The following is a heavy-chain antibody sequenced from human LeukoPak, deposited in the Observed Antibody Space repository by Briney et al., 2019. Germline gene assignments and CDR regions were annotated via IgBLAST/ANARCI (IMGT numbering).Heavy chain of an antibody. D-gene: IGHD2-15*01. J-gene: IGHJ4*02. Sequence: PGGSLRLSCAASGFTFSSYSKNWVRQAPGKGLEWVSSISSSSSYIYYADSVKGRFTISRDNAKNSLYLQMNSLRAEDTAVYYCARDLIELVGSGGSCYYFDYWGQGTLVTVSS. CDR2: ISSSSSYI. CDR3: ARDLIELVGSGGSCYYFDY. CDR1: GFTFSSYS. V-gene: IGHV3-21*01.